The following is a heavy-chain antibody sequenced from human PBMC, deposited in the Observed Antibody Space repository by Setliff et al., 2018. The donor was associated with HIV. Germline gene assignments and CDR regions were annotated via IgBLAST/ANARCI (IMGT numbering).Heavy chain of an antibody. CDR2: MYDSGST. CDR1: GGSFSNSGFF. Sequence: SETLSLTCTISGGSFSNSGFFWGWIRQAPGKGLEWIGNMYDSGSTNYNPSLKSRVTISVDTSKNQFFLKLKSVTVADTAVYYCAREPDKIAAADSWGQGTLVTVSS. J-gene: IGHJ4*02. D-gene: IGHD6-13*01. V-gene: IGHV4-39*07. CDR3: AREPDKIAAADS.